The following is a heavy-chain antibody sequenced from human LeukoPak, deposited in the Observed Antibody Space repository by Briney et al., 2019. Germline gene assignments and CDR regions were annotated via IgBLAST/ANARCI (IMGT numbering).Heavy chain of an antibody. V-gene: IGHV3-23*01. D-gene: IGHD5-18*01. Sequence: GGSLRLSCVVSGITLSNYGMSWVRQAPGKGLEWVSAISGSGGSTYYADSVKGRFTISRDNSKNTLYLQMNSLRAEDTAVYYCAKDTAMVRSHFDYWGQGTLVTVSS. CDR2: ISGSGGST. CDR3: AKDTAMVRSHFDY. CDR1: GITLSNYG. J-gene: IGHJ4*02.